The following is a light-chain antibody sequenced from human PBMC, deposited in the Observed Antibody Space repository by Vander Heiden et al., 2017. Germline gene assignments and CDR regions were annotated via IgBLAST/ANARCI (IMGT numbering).Light chain of an antibody. CDR3: QQSYNMFS. CDR1: RDIRTY. J-gene: IGKJ4*01. Sequence: DIQLSQSPPSLSASVGDRVTITCRSSRDIRTYLNWYHQKRGESPKLLIYGAATVHSGVPSRLSGSGSATHYTLTINGLQVDDGGTYFWQQSYNMFSFGAGTQV. CDR2: GAA. V-gene: IGKV1-39*01.